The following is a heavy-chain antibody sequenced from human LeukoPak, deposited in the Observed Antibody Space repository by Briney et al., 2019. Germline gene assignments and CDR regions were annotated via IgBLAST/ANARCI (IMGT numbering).Heavy chain of an antibody. D-gene: IGHD1-26*01. Sequence: GGSLRLSCAASGFTFDEYAMHWVRQAPGKGLEWVSGISWNSGSIGYADSVKGRFTISRDNAKNSLYLQMNSLRAEDTALYYCTSTGILGATTGVGLFDYWGQGTLVTVSS. J-gene: IGHJ4*02. CDR3: TSTGILGATTGVGLFDY. CDR2: ISWNSGSI. V-gene: IGHV3-9*01. CDR1: GFTFDEYA.